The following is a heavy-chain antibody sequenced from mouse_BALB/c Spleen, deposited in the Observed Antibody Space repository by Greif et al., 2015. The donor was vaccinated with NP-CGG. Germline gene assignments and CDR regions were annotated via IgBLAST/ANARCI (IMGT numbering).Heavy chain of an antibody. V-gene: IGHV1-80*01. D-gene: IGHD2-1*01. J-gene: IGHJ3*01. Sequence: QVQLQQSGAELVRPGSSVKISCKASGYAFSSYWMNWVKQRPGQGLEWIGQIYPGDGDTNYNGKFKGKATLTADKSSSTAYMQPSSLTSEDSAVYFCASYYGNPWFAYWGQGTLVTVSA. CDR2: IYPGDGDT. CDR1: GYAFSSYW. CDR3: ASYYGNPWFAY.